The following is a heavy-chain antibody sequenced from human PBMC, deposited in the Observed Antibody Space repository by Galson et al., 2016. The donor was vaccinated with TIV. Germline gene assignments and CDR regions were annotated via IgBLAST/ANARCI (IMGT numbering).Heavy chain of an antibody. V-gene: IGHV3-7*01. J-gene: IGHJ4*02. Sequence: SLRLSCAASGFTFSSYWMSWVRQAPGKGLEWVANIKHDGSEKYYVDSVKGRFTISRDNAKNSLFLQMNSLRAEDRAVYYCARDFPPGYGSSFNDYWGQGTLVTVSS. CDR1: GFTFSSYW. CDR2: IKHDGSEK. CDR3: ARDFPPGYGSSFNDY. D-gene: IGHD6-13*01.